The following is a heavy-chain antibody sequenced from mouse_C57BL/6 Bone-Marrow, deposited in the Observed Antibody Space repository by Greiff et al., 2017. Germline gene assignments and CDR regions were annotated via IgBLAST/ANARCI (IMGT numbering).Heavy chain of an antibody. V-gene: IGHV1-80*01. Sequence: VQLQESGAELVKPGASVKISCKASGYAFSSYWMNWVKQRPGKGLEWIGQIYPGDGDTNYNGKFKGKATLTADKSSSPAYMQLSSLTSEDSAVYYCAIYDLDYYAMDYWGQGTSVTVSS. CDR2: IYPGDGDT. D-gene: IGHD2-4*01. CDR3: AIYDLDYYAMDY. CDR1: GYAFSSYW. J-gene: IGHJ4*01.